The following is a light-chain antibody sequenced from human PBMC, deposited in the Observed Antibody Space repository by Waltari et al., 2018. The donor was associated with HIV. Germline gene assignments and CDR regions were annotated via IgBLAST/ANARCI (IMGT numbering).Light chain of an antibody. CDR2: EGN. V-gene: IGLV2-23*01. CDR1: SSADGSYNL. Sequence: QSALTQPASVSGSPGQSITISCPGTSSADGSYNLLSWYEQHPGKAPILMIYEGNKRPSGVSDRFSGSKSGNTASLTISGLQAEDEADYYCCSYAGRSTVVFGGGTKLTVL. CDR3: CSYAGRSTVV. J-gene: IGLJ2*01.